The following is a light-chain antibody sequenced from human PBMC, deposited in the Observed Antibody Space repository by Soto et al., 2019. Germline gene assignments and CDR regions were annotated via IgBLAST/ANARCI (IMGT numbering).Light chain of an antibody. CDR3: QQYYSTPLT. CDR1: QSVLHSSNNRNY. Sequence: DIVMTQSPDSLAVSLGERATINCKSGQSVLHSSNNRNYLAWYQQKPGQPPKLLIYWASTRESGVPDRFSGSGSGTDFTLTISSLQAEDVAVYYCQQYYSTPLTFGGGTKVDIK. V-gene: IGKV4-1*01. CDR2: WAS. J-gene: IGKJ4*01.